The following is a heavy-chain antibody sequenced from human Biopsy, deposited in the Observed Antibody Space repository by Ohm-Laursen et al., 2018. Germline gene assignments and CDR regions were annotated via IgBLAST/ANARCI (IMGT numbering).Heavy chain of an antibody. CDR1: GGSISGYH. Sequence: GTLSLTCTVSGGSISGYHWSWIRESPGKGLEWLAYISYTGGITSNPSLNGRATMSLDTSKDQFSLRLIYVTAADTAVYYCARMPHFDYWGQGILVTVSS. CDR2: ISYTGGI. CDR3: ARMPHFDY. J-gene: IGHJ4*02. V-gene: IGHV4-59*01. D-gene: IGHD2-2*01.